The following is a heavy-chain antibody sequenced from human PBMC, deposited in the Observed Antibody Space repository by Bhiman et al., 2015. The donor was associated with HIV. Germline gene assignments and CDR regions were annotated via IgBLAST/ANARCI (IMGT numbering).Heavy chain of an antibody. CDR3: AKGLAYFDSSGYYSFDY. J-gene: IGHJ4*02. Sequence: EVQLVESGGSLVQPGGSLRLSCATSGFTFSSHWMTWVRQAPGKGLQWVSAISGSGGSTYYADSVKGRFTISRDNSKNTLYLQMNSLRAEDTAIYYCAKGLAYFDSSGYYSFDYWGQGTLVTVSS. CDR1: GFTFSSHW. D-gene: IGHD3-22*01. CDR2: ISGSGGST. V-gene: IGHV3-23*04.